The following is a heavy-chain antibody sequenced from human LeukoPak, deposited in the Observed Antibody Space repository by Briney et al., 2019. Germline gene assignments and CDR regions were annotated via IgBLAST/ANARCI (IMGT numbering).Heavy chain of an antibody. V-gene: IGHV1-2*02. D-gene: IGHD6-6*01. CDR2: INPNSGGT. Sequence: ASVKDSCKASGYTLTSYHMHWVRQAPGQGLEWMGWINPNSGGTNYAQKFQGRVTMTRDTSISTAYMELSRLRSDDTAVYYCARGGYSSSSDYWGQGTLVTVSS. CDR1: GYTLTSYH. J-gene: IGHJ4*02. CDR3: ARGGYSSSSDY.